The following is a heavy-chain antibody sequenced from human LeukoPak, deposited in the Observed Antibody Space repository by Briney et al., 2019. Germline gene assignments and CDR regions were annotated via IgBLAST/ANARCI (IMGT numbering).Heavy chain of an antibody. V-gene: IGHV2-5*01. CDR2: IYWNDGA. J-gene: IGHJ4*02. D-gene: IGHD3-16*01. CDR3: AHRPANAYAEYFDY. CDR1: GFSLSTGGVG. Sequence: SGPTLVNPTQTLTLTCTFSGFSLSTGGVGVGWIRHPPGKPLEWLALIYWNDGARYSPSLKTRLTINQDTSKNQVVLIMTDMDPVDTATYYCAHRPANAYAEYFDYWGQGILVAVSS.